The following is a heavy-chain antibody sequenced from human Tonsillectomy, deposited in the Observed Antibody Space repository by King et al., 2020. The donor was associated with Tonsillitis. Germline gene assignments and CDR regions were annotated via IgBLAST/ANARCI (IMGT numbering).Heavy chain of an antibody. J-gene: IGHJ5*02. V-gene: IGHV3-15*01. CDR3: STDPITMVSGVIMGGNNWFDP. CDR2: IKTKTDVGTT. D-gene: IGHD3-10*01. Sequence: VQLVESGGGLVKPGGSLRLSCAASGFTFSNAWMTWVRQAPGKGLEWVGRIKTKTDVGTTDYAAPVKGRFTISRDDSKNTLYLQMNSLKTEDTAVYYCSTDPITMVSGVIMGGNNWFDPWGQGTLVTVSS. CDR1: GFTFSNAW.